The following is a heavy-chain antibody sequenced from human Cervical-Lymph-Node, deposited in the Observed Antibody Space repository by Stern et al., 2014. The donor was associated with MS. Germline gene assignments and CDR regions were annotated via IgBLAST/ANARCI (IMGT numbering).Heavy chain of an antibody. CDR3: ARDEGADY. CDR2: INPSAGNP. V-gene: IGHV1-46*01. CDR1: GYSFTSSF. J-gene: IGHJ4*02. Sequence: QVQLVQSGAEVKKPGASVKVSCMASGYSFTSSFINWVRQAPGQGLEWMGIINPSAGNPNYAQKFQGRVVMTSDTSTGTVYMELSSLRSEDTAVYYCARDEGADYWGQGTLVTVSS.